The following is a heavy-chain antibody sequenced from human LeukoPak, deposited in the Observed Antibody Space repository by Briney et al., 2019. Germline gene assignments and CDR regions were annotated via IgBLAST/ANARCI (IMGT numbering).Heavy chain of an antibody. V-gene: IGHV1-2*02. J-gene: IGHJ3*02. CDR3: ARMDADYDSSGYYLSIRAFDI. Sequence: ASVKVSCKASRYTFTGYYMHWVRQAPGQGLEWMGWINPNSGDTNSAQKFQGRVTMTRDTSISTAYMELRSLRSDDTAVYYCARMDADYDSSGYYLSIRAFDIWGQGTMVTVSS. CDR1: RYTFTGYY. CDR2: INPNSGDT. D-gene: IGHD3-22*01.